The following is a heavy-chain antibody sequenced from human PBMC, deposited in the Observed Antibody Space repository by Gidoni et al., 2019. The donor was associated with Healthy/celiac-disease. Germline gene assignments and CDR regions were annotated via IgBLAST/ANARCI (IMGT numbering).Heavy chain of an antibody. CDR1: GFTFSSYA. Sequence: EVQLLESGGGLVQPGGSLRLSCAASGFTFSSYAMSWVRQAPGKGLEWVSAISGSGGSTYYADSVKGRFTISRDNSKNTLYLQMNSLRAEDTAVYYCAKKPPPGIAAADYYFDYWGQGTLVTVSS. CDR2: ISGSGGST. D-gene: IGHD6-13*01. J-gene: IGHJ4*02. V-gene: IGHV3-23*01. CDR3: AKKPPPGIAAADYYFDY.